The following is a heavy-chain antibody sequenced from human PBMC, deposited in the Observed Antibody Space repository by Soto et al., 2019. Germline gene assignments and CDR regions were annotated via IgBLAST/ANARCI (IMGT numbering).Heavy chain of an antibody. V-gene: IGHV1-69*06. J-gene: IGHJ4*02. Sequence: QVLLLQSGAEVKEPGSSVRVSCKVSGSTFNNFAFSWLRQAPGRGPEWMGGIVGVSNTVDYSQRLQDRVNITADTTTSTLYMELSSLKSQDTAVYYCARAIKRWEVHQYFDSWGQGTLLSVFS. CDR3: ARAIKRWEVHQYFDS. D-gene: IGHD1-26*01. CDR2: IVGVSNTV. CDR1: GSTFNNFA.